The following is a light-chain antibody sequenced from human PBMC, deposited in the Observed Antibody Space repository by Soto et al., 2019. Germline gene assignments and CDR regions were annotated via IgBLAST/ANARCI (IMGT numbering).Light chain of an antibody. CDR3: LQDINYPWT. J-gene: IGKJ1*01. CDR1: QSITTY. Sequence: IQMTQSPSSLSASVGDRVTITCRASQSITTYLNWYQQKPGKAPKLLIYAASNLQSGVPPRFSGSGSGTDFTLAISSLQPEDSATYYCLQDINYPWTFGQGTKVEIK. CDR2: AAS. V-gene: IGKV1-6*01.